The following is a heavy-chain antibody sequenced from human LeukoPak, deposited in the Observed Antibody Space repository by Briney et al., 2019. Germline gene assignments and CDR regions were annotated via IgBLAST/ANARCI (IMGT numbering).Heavy chain of an antibody. CDR2: IYHSGST. D-gene: IGHD3-22*01. J-gene: IGHJ4*02. CDR1: GGSISSYY. Sequence: SETLSLTCTVSGGSISSYYWSWIRQPPGKGLEWIGYIYHSGSTSYNPSLKSRVTISVDTSKNQFSLKLSSVTAADTAVYYCARHSYYDSSGYRFDYGGQGTLVTVSS. CDR3: ARHSYYDSSGYRFDY. V-gene: IGHV4-59*08.